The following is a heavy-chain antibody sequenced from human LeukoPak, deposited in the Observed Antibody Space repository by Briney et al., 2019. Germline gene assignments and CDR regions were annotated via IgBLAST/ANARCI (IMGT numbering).Heavy chain of an antibody. CDR1: GFTFSSYA. CDR3: AVEYSSSWYHFDY. J-gene: IGHJ4*02. Sequence: PGGSLRLSCAASGFTFSSYAMHWVRQAPGKGLEWVANIKPDGSEKYYVDSVKGRFTISRDNAKNSLYLQMNSLRAEDTAVYYCAVEYSSSWYHFDYWGQGTLVTVSS. V-gene: IGHV3-7*01. CDR2: IKPDGSEK. D-gene: IGHD6-13*01.